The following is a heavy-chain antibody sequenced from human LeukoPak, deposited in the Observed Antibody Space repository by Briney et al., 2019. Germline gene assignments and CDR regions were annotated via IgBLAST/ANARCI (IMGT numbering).Heavy chain of an antibody. D-gene: IGHD5-18*01. CDR1: GGTFSSYA. Sequence: SVKVSCKASGGTFSSYAISWVRQAPGQGLEWMGRIIPIFGTANYAQKFQGRVTITTDESTSTAYMELSSLRSEDTAVYYCAGARYSYGYGFDYWGQGTLVTVSS. CDR2: IIPIFGTA. CDR3: AGARYSYGYGFDY. J-gene: IGHJ4*02. V-gene: IGHV1-69*05.